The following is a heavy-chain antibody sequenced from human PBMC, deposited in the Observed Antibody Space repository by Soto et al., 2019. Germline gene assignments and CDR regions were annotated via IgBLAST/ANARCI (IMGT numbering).Heavy chain of an antibody. CDR1: GGSFSGYY. Sequence: SETLSLTCAVYGGSFSGYYWSWIRQPPGKGLEWIGEINHSGSTNYNPSLKSRVTISVDTSKNQFSLKLSSVTAADTAVYYCARGGGLQYRYNWFDPWGQGTLVTVSS. V-gene: IGHV4-34*01. J-gene: IGHJ5*02. CDR2: INHSGST. D-gene: IGHD4-4*01. CDR3: ARGGGLQYRYNWFDP.